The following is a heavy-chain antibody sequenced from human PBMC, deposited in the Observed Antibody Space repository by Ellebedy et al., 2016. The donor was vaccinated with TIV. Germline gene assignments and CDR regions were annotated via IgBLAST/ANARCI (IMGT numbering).Heavy chain of an antibody. CDR3: VKGYCSSTSCHGIDY. Sequence: PGGSLRLSCAASGFTFSTYSMNWVRQAPGKGLEYVSAISSNGGRRYYADSVKGRFTISRDNSKNTLYLQMSSLRAEDTAVYYCVKGYCSSTSCHGIDYWGQGTLVTVSS. CDR1: GFTFSTYS. V-gene: IGHV3-64D*06. CDR2: ISSNGGRR. J-gene: IGHJ4*02. D-gene: IGHD2-2*01.